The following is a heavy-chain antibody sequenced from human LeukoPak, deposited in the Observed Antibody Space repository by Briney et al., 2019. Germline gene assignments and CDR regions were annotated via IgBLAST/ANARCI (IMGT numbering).Heavy chain of an antibody. D-gene: IGHD3/OR15-3a*01. CDR2: IYSGGST. Sequence: GGSLRLSCAASGFTVSSNYMSWVRQAPGKGLEWVSVIYSGGSTYYADSVKGRFTISRDNSKNTLYPQMNSLRAEDTAVYYCARAPPWTGFDYWGQGTLVTVSS. J-gene: IGHJ4*02. CDR3: ARAPPWTGFDY. V-gene: IGHV3-53*01. CDR1: GFTVSSNY.